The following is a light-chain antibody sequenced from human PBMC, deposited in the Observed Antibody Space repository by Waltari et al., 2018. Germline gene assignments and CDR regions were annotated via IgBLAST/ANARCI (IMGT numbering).Light chain of an antibody. CDR3: QQSYSTPLT. Sequence: DIQMTQSPSSLSASVGDRVTITCRASQSISSYLNWYPQKPGKAPKLLIYAASSLQSGVPSRCSGSGSGTDFTLTISSLQPEDFATYYCQQSYSTPLTFGGGTKVEIK. CDR2: AAS. V-gene: IGKV1-39*01. J-gene: IGKJ4*01. CDR1: QSISSY.